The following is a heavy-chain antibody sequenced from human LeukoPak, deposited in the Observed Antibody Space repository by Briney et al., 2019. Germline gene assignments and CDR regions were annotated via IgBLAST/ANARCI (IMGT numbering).Heavy chain of an antibody. D-gene: IGHD2-2*01. CDR1: GYTFTGYY. Sequence: ASVKVSCKASGYTFTGYYMHWVRQAPGQGLEWMGWINPNSGGTNYAQRFQGRVTMTRDTSISTAYMELSRLRSDDTAVYYCARAATGYCSSTSCYHPEFDYWGQGTLVTVSS. CDR2: INPNSGGT. J-gene: IGHJ4*02. CDR3: ARAATGYCSSTSCYHPEFDY. V-gene: IGHV1-2*02.